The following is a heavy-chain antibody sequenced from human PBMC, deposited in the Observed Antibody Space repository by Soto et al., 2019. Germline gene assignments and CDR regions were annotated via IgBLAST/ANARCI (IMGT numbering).Heavy chain of an antibody. V-gene: IGHV1-8*01. J-gene: IGHJ6*03. Sequence: ASVKVSCKASGYTFTSYDINWVRQATGQGLEWMGWMNPNSGNTGYAQKFQGRVTMTRNTSISTAYMELSSLRSEDTAVYYCARAAEGYCSSTSCYGGGGYYYYYMDVWGKGPTVTVSS. CDR2: MNPNSGNT. CDR3: ARAAEGYCSSTSCYGGGGYYYYYMDV. D-gene: IGHD2-2*01. CDR1: GYTFTSYD.